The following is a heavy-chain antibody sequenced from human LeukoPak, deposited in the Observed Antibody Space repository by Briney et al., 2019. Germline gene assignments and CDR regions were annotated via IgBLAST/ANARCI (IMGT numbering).Heavy chain of an antibody. Sequence: PGGSLRLSCAASGFTFSSYWMSWVRQAPGKGLEWVANIKQDGSEKYYVDSVKGRFTISRDNAKNSLYLQMNSLRAEDTAVYYCARVIGVYDTRGNYYYYMDVWGKGTTVTISS. CDR2: IKQDGSEK. CDR3: ARVIGVYDTRGNYYYYMDV. V-gene: IGHV3-7*01. D-gene: IGHD3-9*01. J-gene: IGHJ6*03. CDR1: GFTFSSYW.